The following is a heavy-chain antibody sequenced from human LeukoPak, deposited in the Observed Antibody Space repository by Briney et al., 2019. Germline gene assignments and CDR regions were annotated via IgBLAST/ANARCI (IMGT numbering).Heavy chain of an antibody. CDR2: IYYSGST. CDR3: ARDSLSAGSRFAFDI. CDR1: GGSISSGVYY. J-gene: IGHJ3*02. V-gene: IGHV4-31*03. D-gene: IGHD2-2*01. Sequence: PSETLSLTCTVSGGSISSGVYYWSWIRQHPGKGLEWIGYIYYSGSTYYNPSLKSRVTISVDTSKNQFSLKLSSVTAADTAVYYCARDSLSAGSRFAFDIWGQGTMVTVSS.